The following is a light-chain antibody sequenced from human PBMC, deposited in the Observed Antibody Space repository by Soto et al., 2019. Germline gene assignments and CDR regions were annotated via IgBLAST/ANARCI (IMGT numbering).Light chain of an antibody. CDR1: TSSIGSNF. V-gene: IGLV1-47*01. Sequence: QSVLTQPPSASGTPGQRVTIFGSGSTSSIGSNFVYCYQQVPGTAPKLLIYRNDQRPSGVPDRFSGSKSGTSASLAISGLRSEDEADYFCTTWDDTLDGVLFGGGTQLTVL. J-gene: IGLJ3*02. CDR2: RND. CDR3: TTWDDTLDGVL.